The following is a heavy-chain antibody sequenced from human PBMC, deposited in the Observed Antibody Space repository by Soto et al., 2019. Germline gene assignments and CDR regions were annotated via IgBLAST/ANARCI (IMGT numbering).Heavy chain of an antibody. CDR1: GFTFSSYG. J-gene: IGHJ3*02. CDR3: AKVAINGDAFDI. V-gene: IGHV3-30*18. D-gene: IGHD3-22*01. Sequence: QVQLVESGGGVVQPGRSLRLSCAASGFTFSSYGMQWVRQAPGKGLEWVAVISYDGSNKYYADSVKGRFTISRDNSKNTLYVQMNSLRAEDTAVYYCAKVAINGDAFDIWGQGTMVTVSS. CDR2: ISYDGSNK.